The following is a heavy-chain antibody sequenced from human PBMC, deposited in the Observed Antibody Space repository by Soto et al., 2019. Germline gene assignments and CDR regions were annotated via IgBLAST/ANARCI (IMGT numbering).Heavy chain of an antibody. D-gene: IGHD3-3*01. V-gene: IGHV3-48*02. CDR2: ISSSSITI. CDR3: ARAYYDFWSGKMGYYYYYGMDV. Sequence: GASLRLSCAASGFTLSSYSMNWVRQAPGKGLEWVLYISSSSITIYYADSVKGRFTISRDNAKNSLYLQMNSLRDEDTAVYYCARAYYDFWSGKMGYYYYYGMDVWGQGTTVTVSS. J-gene: IGHJ6*02. CDR1: GFTLSSYS.